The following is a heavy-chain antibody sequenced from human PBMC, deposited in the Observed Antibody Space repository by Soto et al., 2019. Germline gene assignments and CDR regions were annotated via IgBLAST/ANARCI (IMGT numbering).Heavy chain of an antibody. V-gene: IGHV4-59*01. CDR3: AKKGDGSGSLFDY. D-gene: IGHD2-15*01. CDR1: GGSISSYY. CDR2: IYYRGST. Sequence: SETLSLTCTISGGSISSYYWSWIRQTPGKGLEWIGSIYYRGSTNYNPSLKSRVTISLDTSRNQFSLKLTSVTAADTAVYYCAKKGDGSGSLFDYWGQGTLVTVSS. J-gene: IGHJ4*02.